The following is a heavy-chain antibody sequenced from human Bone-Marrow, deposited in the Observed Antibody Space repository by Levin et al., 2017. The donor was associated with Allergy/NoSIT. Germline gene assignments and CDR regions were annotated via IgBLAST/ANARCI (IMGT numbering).Heavy chain of an antibody. CDR2: INPSGGSS. J-gene: IGHJ5*02. CDR1: GYSFTNYY. CDR3: ARANIVETVTAFWFDP. V-gene: IGHV1-46*01. Sequence: ASVKVSCKASGYSFTNYYIHWVRQAPGQGLEWMGAINPSGGSSNYAQKFQGRLTMTRDTSTSTAYMQLSSLRYEDTAVYYCARANIVETVTAFWFDPWGQGTLLTVSS. D-gene: IGHD2-21*01.